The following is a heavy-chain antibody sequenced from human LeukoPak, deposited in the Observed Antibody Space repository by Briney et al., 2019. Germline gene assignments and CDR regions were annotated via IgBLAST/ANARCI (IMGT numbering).Heavy chain of an antibody. V-gene: IGHV1-2*06. CDR3: ARGYCSGGTCYLVENWFDP. D-gene: IGHD2-15*01. Sequence: ASVKVSCKASAYTFTVYYMYWVRQAPGQGLEWMGRINPNSGDTDYAQNFQGRVTMTRDTSISTAYMELTNLRSDDTAVYYCARGYCSGGTCYLVENWFDPWGQGTLVTVSS. CDR1: AYTFTVYY. J-gene: IGHJ5*02. CDR2: INPNSGDT.